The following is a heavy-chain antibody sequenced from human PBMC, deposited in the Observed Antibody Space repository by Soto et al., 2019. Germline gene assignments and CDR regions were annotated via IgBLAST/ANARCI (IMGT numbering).Heavy chain of an antibody. CDR3: ARDRNPGSSGYGSFDI. J-gene: IGHJ3*02. D-gene: IGHD6-13*01. CDR1: GFTFSSYA. Sequence: QVQLVESGGGVVQPGRSLRLSCAASGFTFSSYAMHWVRQAPGKGLEWVAVISYDGSNKYYADSVKGRFTISRDNCKNSLYLKMSSRRSEDTAGYYCARDRNPGSSGYGSFDIWGQGTMDTVCS. CDR2: ISYDGSNK. V-gene: IGHV3-30-3*01.